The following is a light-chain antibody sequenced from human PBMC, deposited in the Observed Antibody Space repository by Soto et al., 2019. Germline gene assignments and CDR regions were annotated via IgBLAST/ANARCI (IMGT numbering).Light chain of an antibody. CDR2: GAS. CDR1: QSLSRSN. Sequence: EIVLTQSPGTLSLSPGERATLSCRASQSLSRSNLAWYQQKPGQAPRLIIYGASSRATGIPDRFSGSGSGTDFTLTISRLEPEDFAVYYCQQYDIAPLTFGGGARVEI. CDR3: QQYDIAPLT. V-gene: IGKV3-20*01. J-gene: IGKJ4*01.